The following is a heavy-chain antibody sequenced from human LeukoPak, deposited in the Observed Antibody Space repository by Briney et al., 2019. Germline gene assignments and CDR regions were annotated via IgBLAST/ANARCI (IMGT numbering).Heavy chain of an antibody. D-gene: IGHD6-19*01. CDR3: ARISIAVAGSNWFDP. CDR2: IIPILGIA. CDR1: GGTFSSYA. Sequence: GASVKVSCKASGGTFSSYAISWVRQAPGQGLEWMGRIIPILGIANYAQKFQGRVTITADKSTSTAHMELSSLRSEDTAVYYCARISIAVAGSNWFDPWGQGTLVTVSS. J-gene: IGHJ5*02. V-gene: IGHV1-69*04.